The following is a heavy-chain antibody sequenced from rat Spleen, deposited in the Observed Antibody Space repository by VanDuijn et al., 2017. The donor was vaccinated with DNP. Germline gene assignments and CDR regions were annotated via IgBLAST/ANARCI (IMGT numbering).Heavy chain of an antibody. Sequence: EVHLVQSGGGLVQPGRSLKLSCVVSGVTFSDYDMAWVRQAPTKGLEWVASITKSGDSVYYRESVKGRFTISRDNAKNTLYVQMDSLRSEDTATYYCARVTRAYYAMDAWGQGTSVTVSS. CDR3: ARVTRAYYAMDA. D-gene: IGHD1-4*01. CDR1: GVTFSDYD. J-gene: IGHJ4*01. CDR2: ITKSGDSV. V-gene: IGHV5S13*01.